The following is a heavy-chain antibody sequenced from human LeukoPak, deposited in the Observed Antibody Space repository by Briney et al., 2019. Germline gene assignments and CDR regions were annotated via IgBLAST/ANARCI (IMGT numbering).Heavy chain of an antibody. CDR2: IYIGDRA. CDR3: VTDRDPHYGMHV. D-gene: IGHD3-10*01. J-gene: IGHJ6*02. CDR1: GFNVINKY. Sequence: GGSLRLSCAASGFNVINKYVTWVRRAPGKGLEWVSVIYIGDRADYSDSVKGRFTISRDNFKNTLYLQMNNLRAEDSAVYYCVTDRDPHYGMHVWGQGTTVTVSS. V-gene: IGHV3-53*01.